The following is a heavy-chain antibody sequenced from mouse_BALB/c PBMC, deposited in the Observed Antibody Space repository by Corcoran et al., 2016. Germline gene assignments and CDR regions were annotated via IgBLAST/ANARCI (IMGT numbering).Heavy chain of an antibody. V-gene: IGHV1S136*01. CDR3: ARSHVYDLFAY. CDR2: INPYNDGT. CDR1: GYTFTSYV. Sequence: VQLQQSGAELVKPGASVKMSCKASGYTFTSYVMHWVKQKPGQGLEWIGYINPYNDGTKYNEKFKGKATLTSDKSSSTAYMELSSLTSEDSAVYFCARSHVYDLFAYWGQRTLVTVSA. J-gene: IGHJ3*01. D-gene: IGHD2-2*01.